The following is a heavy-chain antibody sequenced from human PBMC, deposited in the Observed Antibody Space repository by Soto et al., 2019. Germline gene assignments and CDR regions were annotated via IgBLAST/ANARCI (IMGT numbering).Heavy chain of an antibody. CDR2: IKQDGSEK. D-gene: IGHD6-13*01. CDR3: ARRYSSSWWAFDI. J-gene: IGHJ3*02. V-gene: IGHV3-7*05. CDR1: GFTFSSYW. Sequence: PGGSLRLSCAASGFTFSSYWMSWVRQAPGKGLEWVANIKQDGSEKYYVDSVKGRFTISRGNAKNSLYLQMNSLRAEDTAVYYCARRYSSSWWAFDIWGQGTMVTVSS.